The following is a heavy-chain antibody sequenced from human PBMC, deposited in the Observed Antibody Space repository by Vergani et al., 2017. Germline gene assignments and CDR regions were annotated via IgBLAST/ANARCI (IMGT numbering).Heavy chain of an antibody. V-gene: IGHV4-59*01. Sequence: QVQLQESGPGLVKPSETLSLTCTVSGGSISSYYWSWIRQPPGKGLEWIGYIYYSGSTHYNPSLKSRVTISVDTSKNQFSLKLSSVTAADTAVYYCARGRRYYYGSGGYCDYWSQGTLVTVSS. CDR1: GGSISSYY. D-gene: IGHD3-10*01. CDR2: IYYSGST. CDR3: ARGRRYYYGSGGYCDY. J-gene: IGHJ4*02.